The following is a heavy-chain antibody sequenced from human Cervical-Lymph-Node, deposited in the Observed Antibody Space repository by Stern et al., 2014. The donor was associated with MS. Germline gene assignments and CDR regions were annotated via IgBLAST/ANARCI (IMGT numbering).Heavy chain of an antibody. D-gene: IGHD2-15*01. V-gene: IGHV3-49*05. CDR2: IRSQSDGGID. CDR1: GFPFGDYG. J-gene: IGHJ3*02. Sequence: EVQLVESGGGLVKPGRSLRLSYTASGFPFGDYGLSWFRQVPGKGLECIGSIRSQSDGGIDEYVDSVKGRFSISRDDSKSIAYLQMSSLKTEDSAIYYCTRNGIYCSGETCYSLAFDIWGQGTLVTVSS. CDR3: TRNGIYCSGETCYSLAFDI.